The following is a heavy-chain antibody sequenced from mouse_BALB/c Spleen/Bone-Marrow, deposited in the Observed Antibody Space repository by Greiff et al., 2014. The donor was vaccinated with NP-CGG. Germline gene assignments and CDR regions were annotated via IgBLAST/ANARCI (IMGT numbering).Heavy chain of an antibody. J-gene: IGHJ2*01. Sequence: QVQLKQSGAELVKPGASVTLSCKASGYTFTSSWMHWVKQRPGQGLEWIGEINPSNGRTNYNEKFKSKATLTVDKSSSTAYMQRSSLTAEDAAFYYCARGDGQRDLDYWGQGTTLTVSS. CDR3: ARGDGQRDLDY. CDR2: INPSNGRT. V-gene: IGHV1S81*02. CDR1: GYTFTSSW. D-gene: IGHD2-3*01.